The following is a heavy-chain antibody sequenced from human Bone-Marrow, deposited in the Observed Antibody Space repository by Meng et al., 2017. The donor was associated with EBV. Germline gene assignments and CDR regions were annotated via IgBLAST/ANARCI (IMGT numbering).Heavy chain of an antibody. CDR3: AHLIAARPFDY. CDR2: IYWDDDK. CDR1: GFSLSTRGVG. Sequence: QITLKESGPTLVKPPQTLTLTCTFSGFSLSTRGVGVGWIRQPPGKALEWLAVIYWDDDKRYSPSLKSRLTITKDTSKKQVVLTMTNMDPVDAATYYCAHLIAARPFDYWGQGTLVTVSS. D-gene: IGHD6-6*01. V-gene: IGHV2-5*02. J-gene: IGHJ4*02.